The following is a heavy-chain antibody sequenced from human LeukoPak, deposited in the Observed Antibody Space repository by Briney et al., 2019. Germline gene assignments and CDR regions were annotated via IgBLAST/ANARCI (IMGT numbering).Heavy chain of an antibody. CDR1: GYTFTSYA. V-gene: IGHV1-3*01. CDR2: INAGNGNT. D-gene: IGHD3-22*01. Sequence: GASVKVSCKASGYTFTSYAMHWVRQAPGQRLEWMGWINAGNGNTKYSQKFQGRVTITRDTSASTAYMELSSLRSEDTAVYYCARARHYHDSSGYLLFYFDYWGQGTLVTVSS. J-gene: IGHJ4*02. CDR3: ARARHYHDSSGYLLFYFDY.